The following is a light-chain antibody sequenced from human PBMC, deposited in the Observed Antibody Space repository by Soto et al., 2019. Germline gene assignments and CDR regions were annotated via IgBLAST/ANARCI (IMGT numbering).Light chain of an antibody. V-gene: IGKV1-5*01. Sequence: DIQMTQSPSTLSASVGDTVTVTCRASQSVSGWLAWYQQKPGKAPKVLIYDVSSLESGVPSRFSGSGSGTEFTLTINSLQPDDFATYYCQQYNTYSGTFGPGTKVDI. CDR2: DVS. J-gene: IGKJ1*01. CDR3: QQYNTYSGT. CDR1: QSVSGW.